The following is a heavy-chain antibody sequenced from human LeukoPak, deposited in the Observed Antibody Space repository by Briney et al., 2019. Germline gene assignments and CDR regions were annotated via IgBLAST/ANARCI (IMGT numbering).Heavy chain of an antibody. CDR3: ARDRVDGSGSSDAFDI. V-gene: IGHV4-61*02. Sequence: PSQTLSLTCTVSGGSISSGSYYWSWIRQPAGKGLEWIGRIYTSGSTNYNPSLKSRVTISVDTSKNQFSLKLSSVTAADTAVYYCARDRVDGSGSSDAFDIWGQGTMVTVSS. J-gene: IGHJ3*02. CDR2: IYTSGST. D-gene: IGHD3-10*01. CDR1: GGSISSGSYY.